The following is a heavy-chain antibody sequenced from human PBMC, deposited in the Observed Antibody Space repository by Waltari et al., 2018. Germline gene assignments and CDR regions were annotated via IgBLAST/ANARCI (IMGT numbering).Heavy chain of an antibody. V-gene: IGHV3-23*01. CDR2: ISGSGGST. Sequence: EVQLLESGGGLVQPGGSLRLSCAAFGFTFTSYSMSWGRQAPGKGLEWVSAISGSGGSTYYADSVKGRFTISRDNSKNTLYLQMNSLRAEDTAVYYCAKDGYSGYDFSSWGQGTLVTVSS. J-gene: IGHJ4*02. CDR1: GFTFTSYS. CDR3: AKDGYSGYDFSS. D-gene: IGHD5-12*01.